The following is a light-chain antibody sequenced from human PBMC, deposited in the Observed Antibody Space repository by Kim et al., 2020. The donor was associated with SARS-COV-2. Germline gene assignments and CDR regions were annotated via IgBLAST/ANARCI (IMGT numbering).Light chain of an antibody. CDR3: SSYTRGSTNYL. CDR2: AVS. V-gene: IGLV2-14*03. CDR1: SSDLGSYNY. J-gene: IGLJ1*01. Sequence: QSIPTSCTSPSSDLGSYNYVSWYQQHPGNSPMLMIYAVSSLPSGVSNRFSGSQSGNPASLTISRLQADDEADYYFSSYTRGSTNYLFGTGTKVTVL.